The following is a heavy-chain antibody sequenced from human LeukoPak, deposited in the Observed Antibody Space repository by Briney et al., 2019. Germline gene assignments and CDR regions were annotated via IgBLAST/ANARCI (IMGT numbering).Heavy chain of an antibody. V-gene: IGHV1-18*01. Sequence: ASVKVSCKASGYTFTSYGISWVRQAPGQGLEWMGLISAYNGNTNYAQKLQGRVTMTTETSTSTAYMELRSLRCDDTAVYYCARDFRDSSSWYARWFDPWGQGTLVTVSS. CDR3: ARDFRDSSSWYARWFDP. J-gene: IGHJ5*02. D-gene: IGHD6-13*01. CDR2: ISAYNGNT. CDR1: GYTFTSYG.